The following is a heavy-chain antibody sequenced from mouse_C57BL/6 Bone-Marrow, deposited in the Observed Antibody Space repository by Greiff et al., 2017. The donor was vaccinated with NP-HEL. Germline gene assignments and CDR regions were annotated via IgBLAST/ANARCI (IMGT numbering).Heavy chain of an antibody. CDR2: TWWDDDK. CDR1: GFSLSTSGMG. CDR3: ARIWGAWFAY. J-gene: IGHJ3*01. V-gene: IGHV8-8*01. Sequence: QVTLKVSGPGILQPSQSLSLSCSFSGFSLSTSGMGVGWISPPSGMGLEWLVHTWWDDDKYDNPALKSGLSISKYTSKNQVFLNIANVDTAVTATYYGARIWGAWFAYWGQGTLVTVSA.